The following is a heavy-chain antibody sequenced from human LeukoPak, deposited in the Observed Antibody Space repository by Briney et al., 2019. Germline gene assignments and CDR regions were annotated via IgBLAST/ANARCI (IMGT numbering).Heavy chain of an antibody. CDR1: GYTFTSYD. Sequence: ASVKVSCKASGYTFTSYDINWVRQATGQGLEWMGWMNPNSGNTGYAQKFQGRVTMTRNTSISTAYMELSSLRSEDTAVYYCATDYSNYAYYYYYYGMDVWGQGTTVTVSS. D-gene: IGHD4-11*01. J-gene: IGHJ6*02. CDR2: MNPNSGNT. V-gene: IGHV1-8*01. CDR3: ATDYSNYAYYYYYYGMDV.